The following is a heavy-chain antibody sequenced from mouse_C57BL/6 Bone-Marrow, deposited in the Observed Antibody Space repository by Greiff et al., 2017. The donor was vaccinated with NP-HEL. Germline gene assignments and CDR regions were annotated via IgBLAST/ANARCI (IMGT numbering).Heavy chain of an antibody. CDR2: IYPGSGNT. Sequence: QVQLQQSGPELVKPGASVKISCKASGYSFTSYYIHWVKQRPGQGLEWIGWIYPGSGNTKYNEKFKGKATLTADTSSSTAYMQLSSLTSEDSAVYYCARRAYYRGWYFDVWGTGTTVTVSS. D-gene: IGHD2-14*01. J-gene: IGHJ1*03. CDR1: GYSFTSYY. V-gene: IGHV1-66*01. CDR3: ARRAYYRGWYFDV.